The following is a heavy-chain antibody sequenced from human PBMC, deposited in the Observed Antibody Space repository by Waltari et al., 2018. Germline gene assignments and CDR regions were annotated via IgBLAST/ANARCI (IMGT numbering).Heavy chain of an antibody. CDR2: KKQEGSEK. V-gene: IGHV3-7*01. D-gene: IGHD5-18*01. CDR1: GFHFSSYW. CDR3: AREKGGIKLWPDY. J-gene: IGHJ4*02. Sequence: EVQLVESGGGLVQPGGSLRLSCAASGFHFSSYWMSWVRRAPGKGVEWVANKKQEGSEKYYGDSGKGRFTISRDNAKNSLYLQMNSLRAEDTAVYYCAREKGGIKLWPDYWGQGTLVTVSS.